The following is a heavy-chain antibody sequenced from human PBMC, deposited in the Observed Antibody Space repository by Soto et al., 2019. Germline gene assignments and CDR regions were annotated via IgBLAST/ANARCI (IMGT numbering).Heavy chain of an antibody. V-gene: IGHV3-30-3*01. J-gene: IGHJ4*02. CDR2: ISYDGTNK. Sequence: QVQLVESGGGVVQPGRSLRLSCAASGFTFSSYAILWVRQAPGKGLEWVAVISYDGTNKYYADSVKGRFTISRDNSKNTLYLQMNSLRAEDTAVFYCARDRVFDYWGQGTLVTVSS. CDR3: ARDRVFDY. CDR1: GFTFSSYA.